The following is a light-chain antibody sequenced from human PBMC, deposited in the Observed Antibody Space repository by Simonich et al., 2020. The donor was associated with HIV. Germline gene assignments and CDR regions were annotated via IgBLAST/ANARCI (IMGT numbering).Light chain of an antibody. Sequence: DIVMTQSPDSLAVSLGERATINCKSSQSVLYSSNNKNHLPWYQQKPGQPPKLLIYWASTRESGVPERFSGSGSGTDFTLTISSLQAEDVAVYYCQQYYSTPRTFGQGTKVEIK. CDR1: QSVLYSSNNKNH. V-gene: IGKV4-1*01. CDR2: WAS. CDR3: QQYYSTPRT. J-gene: IGKJ1*01.